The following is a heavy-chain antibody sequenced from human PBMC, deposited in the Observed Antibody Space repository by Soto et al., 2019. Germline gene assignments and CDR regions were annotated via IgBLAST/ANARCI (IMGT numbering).Heavy chain of an antibody. CDR2: IYWDDDK. CDR3: AHRPFNSAWHDAYEI. V-gene: IGHV2-5*02. CDR1: GFSLSARGEG. Sequence: SGPTLVNPTETLTLTCTFSGFSLSARGEGVGWIRQPPGKALEWLAIIYWDDDKRYSPSLRTTFTITKDTSKNQVVLTMTNMDPVDTATYFCAHRPFNSAWHDAYEIWGPGTMVTVSS. J-gene: IGHJ3*02. D-gene: IGHD5-18*01.